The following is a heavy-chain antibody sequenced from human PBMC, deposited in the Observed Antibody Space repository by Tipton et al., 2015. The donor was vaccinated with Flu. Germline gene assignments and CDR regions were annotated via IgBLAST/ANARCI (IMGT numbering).Heavy chain of an antibody. CDR1: GFDFSVYG. D-gene: IGHD3-16*01. Sequence: SLRLSCKVSGFDFSVYGMHWVRQAPGKGLEWVAVIWYDGSNIHYADSVKGRFTISRDNSKNTLYLQMNGLRAEDTAVYYCARDEGVVNYCFGMDAWGQGTTVTVSS. V-gene: IGHV3-33*01. J-gene: IGHJ6*01. CDR3: ARDEGVVNYCFGMDA. CDR2: IWYDGSNI.